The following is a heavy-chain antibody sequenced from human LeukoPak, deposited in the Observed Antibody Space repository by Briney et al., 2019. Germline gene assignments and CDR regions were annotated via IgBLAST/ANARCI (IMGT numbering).Heavy chain of an antibody. CDR1: GFTSSSYA. V-gene: IGHV3-23*01. CDR3: AKVPKYYYGSGSYYN. D-gene: IGHD3-10*01. CDR2: ISGSGGST. J-gene: IGHJ4*02. Sequence: GGSLRLSCAASGFTSSSYAMSWVRQAPGKGLEWVSAISGSGGSTYYADSVKGRFTISRDNSKNTLYLQMNSLRAEDTAVYYCAKVPKYYYGSGSYYNWGQGTLVTVSS.